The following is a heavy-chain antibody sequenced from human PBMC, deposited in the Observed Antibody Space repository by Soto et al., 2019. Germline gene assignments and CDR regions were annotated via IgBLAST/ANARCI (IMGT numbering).Heavy chain of an antibody. CDR2: IYWDDSK. CDR1: GFSLTTDRVG. Sequence: QITLKESGPTLVKPTQTLTLTCTFSGFSLTTDRVGVGWIRQPPGEALEWLAVIYWDDSKTYRPSLESRFTITKATSKNPVALTTTNPDSLDTATYYCAHAYGGRSLYWGQGSRVTVSP. V-gene: IGHV2-5*02. D-gene: IGHD1-26*01. CDR3: AHAYGGRSLY. J-gene: IGHJ4*02.